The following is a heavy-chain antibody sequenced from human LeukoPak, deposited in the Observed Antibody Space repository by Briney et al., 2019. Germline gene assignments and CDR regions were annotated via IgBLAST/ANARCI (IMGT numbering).Heavy chain of an antibody. CDR3: ATLASGYSSPFDY. Sequence: PGGSLRLSCAASGXTFSSYDXXXVXXAPGKGLEWVSFIRSDGGSTLYADSVKGRFTISRDNSKNTLYAEMTSLRAEDTAVYYCATLASGYSSPFDYWGQGTLVTVSS. D-gene: IGHD6-13*01. CDR1: GXTFSSYD. CDR2: IRSDGGST. V-gene: IGHV3-23*01. J-gene: IGHJ4*02.